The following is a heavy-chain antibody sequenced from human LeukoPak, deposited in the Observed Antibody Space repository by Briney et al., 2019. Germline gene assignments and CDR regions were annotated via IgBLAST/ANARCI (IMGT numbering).Heavy chain of an antibody. J-gene: IGHJ6*03. CDR3: ARGPSITMVQGGQWYYYMDV. CDR2: INPSGGST. D-gene: IGHD3-10*01. V-gene: IGHV1-46*01. CDR1: GYTFTSYY. Sequence: VASVKVSCKASGYTFTSYYIHWVRQAPGQGLEWMGLINPSGGSTNYAQKFQGRVTMTRDTSTSTVYMELSSLRSEDTAVYYCARGPSITMVQGGQWYYYMDVWGKGTTVTISS.